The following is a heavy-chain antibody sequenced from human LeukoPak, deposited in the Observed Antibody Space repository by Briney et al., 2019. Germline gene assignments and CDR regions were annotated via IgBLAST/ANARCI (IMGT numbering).Heavy chain of an antibody. J-gene: IGHJ6*02. CDR2: INPNSVGT. CDR1: GYTFTGYY. D-gene: IGHD2-15*01. V-gene: IGHV1-2*02. Sequence: ASVKVSCKASGYTFTGYYMHWVRQSPGQGLEWMGWINPNSVGTNYAQKFQGRVNMTRDTSISTAYMELGRLRSDDTAVYYCARGDLGYCSGGSCYSYYYYGMDVWGQGTTVTVSS. CDR3: ARGDLGYCSGGSCYSYYYYGMDV.